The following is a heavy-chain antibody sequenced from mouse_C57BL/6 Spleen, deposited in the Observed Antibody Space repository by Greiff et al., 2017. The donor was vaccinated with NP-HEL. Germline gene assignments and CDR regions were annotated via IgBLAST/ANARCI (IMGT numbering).Heavy chain of an antibody. CDR1: GFSLSTSGMG. Sequence: QVQLKESGPGILQSSQSLSLTCSFSGFSLSTSGMGVSWIRQPSGKGLEWLAHIYWDDDKRYNPSLKSRLTISKDTSRNQVFLKITSVDTADTATYYCARSLYYGSSYDYFDYWGQGTTLTVSS. V-gene: IGHV8-12*01. CDR3: ARSLYYGSSYDYFDY. D-gene: IGHD1-1*01. CDR2: IYWDDDK. J-gene: IGHJ2*01.